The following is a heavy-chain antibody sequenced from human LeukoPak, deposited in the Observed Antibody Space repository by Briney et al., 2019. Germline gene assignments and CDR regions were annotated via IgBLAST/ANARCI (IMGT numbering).Heavy chain of an antibody. CDR3: ARGAYCSGGSCLQPKRYDY. Sequence: ASVKVSCKASGYTFTGYYMHWVRQAPGQGLEWMGRINPNSGGTNYAQKFQGRVTMTRDTSISTAYMELSRLRSDDTAVYYCARGAYCSGGSCLQPKRYDYWGQGTLVTVSS. CDR1: GYTFTGYY. CDR2: INPNSGGT. D-gene: IGHD2-15*01. J-gene: IGHJ4*02. V-gene: IGHV1-2*06.